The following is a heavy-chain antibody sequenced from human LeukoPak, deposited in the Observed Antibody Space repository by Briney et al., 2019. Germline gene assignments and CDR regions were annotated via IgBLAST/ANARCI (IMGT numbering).Heavy chain of an antibody. V-gene: IGHV4-4*02. D-gene: IGHD4-17*01. J-gene: IGHJ4*02. CDR3: ARASHDYGAYSHFDC. Sequence: TSETLSLTRAVSGGSISSSNWWSWVRQPPGKGLEWIGEIYHSGSTNYNPSLQSRVTISLDKSKKQFSLKLSSVTAADTAVYYFARASHDYGAYSHFDCWGQGTLVTVSS. CDR1: GGSISSSNW. CDR2: IYHSGST.